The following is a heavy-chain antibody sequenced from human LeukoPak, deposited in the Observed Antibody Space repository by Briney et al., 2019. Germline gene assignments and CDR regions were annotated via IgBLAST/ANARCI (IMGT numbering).Heavy chain of an antibody. J-gene: IGHJ6*02. V-gene: IGHV3-21*01. CDR1: GFTFSSYS. CDR3: AKGLVFLASLGYYYGMDV. Sequence: PGGSLRLSCAASGFTFSSYSMNWVRQAPGKGLEWVSSISSSSSYIYYADSVKGRFTVSRDNAKNSLYLQMKSLRAEDTAVYYCAKGLVFLASLGYYYGMDVWGQGTTVTVSS. D-gene: IGHD5/OR15-5a*01. CDR2: ISSSSSYI.